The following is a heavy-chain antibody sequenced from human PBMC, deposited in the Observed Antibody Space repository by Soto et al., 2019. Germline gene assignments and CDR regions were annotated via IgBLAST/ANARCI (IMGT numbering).Heavy chain of an antibody. CDR2: ISSSSSYT. CDR3: ARVDTAMDSDY. D-gene: IGHD5-18*01. J-gene: IGHJ4*02. Sequence: GGSLRLSCAASGFTFSDYYMSWIRQAPGKGLEWVSYISSSSSYTNYADSVKGRFTISRDNAKNSLYLQMNSLRAEDTAVYYCARVDTAMDSDYWGQGTLVTVSS. CDR1: GFTFSDYY. V-gene: IGHV3-11*06.